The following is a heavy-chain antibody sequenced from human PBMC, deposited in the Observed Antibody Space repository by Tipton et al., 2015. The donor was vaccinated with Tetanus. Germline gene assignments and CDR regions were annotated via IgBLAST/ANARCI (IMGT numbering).Heavy chain of an antibody. CDR2: IYCDGGST. CDR1: GLVCNDYA. J-gene: IGHJ4*02. CDR3: VKDTSPGGADY. Sequence: SLRLSCEGSGLVCNDYAMHWVRQVPGKGLEWVPGIYCDGGSTGYADSVKGRFTTSRDTAKAALYLQMNGLRTEDTALYYCVKDTSPGGADYWGQGILVTVSS. D-gene: IGHD1-1*01. V-gene: IGHV3-9*01.